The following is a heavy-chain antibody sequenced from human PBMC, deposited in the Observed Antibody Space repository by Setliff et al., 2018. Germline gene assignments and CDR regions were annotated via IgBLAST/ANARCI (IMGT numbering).Heavy chain of an antibody. CDR3: ARAGAIQGGFDI. J-gene: IGHJ3*02. CDR2: IHSSGNT. CDR1: GGSISSYY. V-gene: IGHV4-4*07. Sequence: PSETLSLTCTVSGGSISSYYWSWIRQPAGKGLEWIGRIHSSGNTNYKPSLKSRVTMSVDTTKNQFSLKLSSVTAADTAVYYCARAGAIQGGFDIWGQGTVVTV. D-gene: IGHD7-27*01.